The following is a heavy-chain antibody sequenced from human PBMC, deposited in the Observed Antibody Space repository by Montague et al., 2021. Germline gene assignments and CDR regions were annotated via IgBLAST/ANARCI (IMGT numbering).Heavy chain of an antibody. V-gene: IGHV3-23*01. Sequence: SLRLSCAASGFTFSSHAMTWVRQAPGKGLEWVSGISVSGIYYADSVKGRFTISRDNSKNTLYLQMNSLRAEDTALFYCARDPRWEYDAFDIWGQGTMVTVSS. D-gene: IGHD1-26*01. CDR2: ISVSGI. CDR1: GFTFSSHA. CDR3: ARDPRWEYDAFDI. J-gene: IGHJ3*02.